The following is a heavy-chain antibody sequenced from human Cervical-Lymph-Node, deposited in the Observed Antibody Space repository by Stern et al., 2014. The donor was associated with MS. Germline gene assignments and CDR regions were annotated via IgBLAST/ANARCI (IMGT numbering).Heavy chain of an antibody. V-gene: IGHV5-51*01. CDR1: GYTFTSYW. J-gene: IGHJ4*02. Sequence: MQLVQSGPEVKRPGESLKISCQASGYTFTSYWIGWVRQMPGKGLEWIAIIFPGGADIRYSPSFQGQVTFSADKAISTAYLQWNNLKASDTAIYYCARQRYFDYWGQGTLVTVSS. CDR2: IFPGGADI. CDR3: ARQRYFDY.